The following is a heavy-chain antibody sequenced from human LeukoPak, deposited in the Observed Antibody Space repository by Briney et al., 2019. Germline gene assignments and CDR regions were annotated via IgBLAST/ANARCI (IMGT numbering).Heavy chain of an antibody. CDR1: GFTFSSYA. J-gene: IGHJ4*02. CDR2: ISGSGGST. V-gene: IGHV3-23*01. CDR3: AKRLARGSFDY. D-gene: IGHD3-10*01. Sequence: GGSLRLSCAASGFTFSSYAMNWVRQAPGKGLEWVSVISGSGGSTYYADSVKGRFTISRDNSKNTLYLQMNSLRAEDTAVYYCAKRLARGSFDYWGQGTLVTVSS.